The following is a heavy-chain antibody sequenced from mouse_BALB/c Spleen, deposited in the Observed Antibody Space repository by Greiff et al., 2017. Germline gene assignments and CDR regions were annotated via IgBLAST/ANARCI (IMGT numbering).Heavy chain of an antibody. V-gene: IGHV3-8*02. Sequence: EVQLVESGPSLVKPSQTLSLTCSATGYSITSGYWNWIRKFPGNKLEYMGYISYSGSTYYNPSLKSRISITRDTSKTQYYLQLNSVTTEDTATYYCARWGITYYFDYWGQGTTLTVSS. CDR3: ARWGITYYFDY. J-gene: IGHJ2*01. CDR2: ISYSGST. CDR1: GYSITSGY. D-gene: IGHD1-1*01.